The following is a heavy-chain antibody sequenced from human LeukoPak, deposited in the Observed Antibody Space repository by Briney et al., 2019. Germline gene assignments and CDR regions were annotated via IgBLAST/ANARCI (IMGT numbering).Heavy chain of an antibody. CDR3: ARSSRRFGELLSDY. Sequence: KSGGSLRLSCAASGFTFSSYAMSWVRQAPGKGLEWVSSISSSSSYIYYADSVKGRFTISRDNAKNSLYLQMNSLRAEDTAVYYCARSSRRFGELLSDYWGQGTLVTVSS. V-gene: IGHV3-21*01. CDR1: GFTFSSYA. J-gene: IGHJ4*02. CDR2: ISSSSSYI. D-gene: IGHD3-10*01.